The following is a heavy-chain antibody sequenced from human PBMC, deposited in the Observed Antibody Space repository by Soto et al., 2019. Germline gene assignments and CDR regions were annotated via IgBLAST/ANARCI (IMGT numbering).Heavy chain of an antibody. Sequence: SETLSLTCTVSGGSISNYYWSWIRQPPGKGLEWIGYIYYDGSTNYSPSLRSRVTISVDTSKTQFSLKLTSVTAADTAVYYCARGGYSDYIDAFDSWGQGTMVTLSS. CDR3: ARGGYSDYIDAFDS. V-gene: IGHV4-59*08. CDR2: IYYDGST. CDR1: GGSISNYY. D-gene: IGHD4-17*01. J-gene: IGHJ3*02.